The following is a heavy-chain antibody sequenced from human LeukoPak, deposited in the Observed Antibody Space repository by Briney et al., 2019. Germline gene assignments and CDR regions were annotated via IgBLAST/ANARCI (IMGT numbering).Heavy chain of an antibody. CDR1: GGSISSGSYY. D-gene: IGHD1-26*01. V-gene: IGHV4-61*01. CDR3: ARTLGKVGATSFDY. Sequence: PSQTLSLTCTVSGGSISSGSYYWSWIRQPPGKGLEWIGYIYYSGSTNYNPSLKSRVTISVDTSKNQFSLKLSSVTAADTAVYYCARTLGKVGATSFDYWGQGTLVTVSS. CDR2: IYYSGST. J-gene: IGHJ4*02.